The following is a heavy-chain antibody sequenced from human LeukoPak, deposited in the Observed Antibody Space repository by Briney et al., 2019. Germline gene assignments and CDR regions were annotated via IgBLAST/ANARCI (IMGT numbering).Heavy chain of an antibody. D-gene: IGHD3-10*01. CDR2: ISGSGDRT. CDR1: VFSFISYA. J-gene: IGHJ4*02. V-gene: IGHV3-23*01. Sequence: PGGSLRLSCGACVFSFISYAMTWVRQAPGKGLEWVSAISGSGDRTYYADSVKGRFTISRDNSKNTLYLQMNSLRADGTAVYYCAKDVGVLWVGELLDWGQGTLVTVSS. CDR3: AKDVGVLWVGELLD.